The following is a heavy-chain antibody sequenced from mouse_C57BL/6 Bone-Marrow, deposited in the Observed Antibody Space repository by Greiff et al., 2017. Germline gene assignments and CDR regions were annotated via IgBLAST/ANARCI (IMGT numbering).Heavy chain of an antibody. J-gene: IGHJ3*01. Sequence: QVQLQQPGAELVKPGASVKLSCKASGYTFTSYWINWVKQRPGQGLEWIGDIFPGSGSTNYNEKFKSKATLTVDTSSSTAYMQLSSLTSEDSAVYYSAGAYEYGGEGFAYWGQGTLVTVSA. D-gene: IGHD2-4*01. V-gene: IGHV1-55*01. CDR3: AGAYEYGGEGFAY. CDR1: GYTFTSYW. CDR2: IFPGSGST.